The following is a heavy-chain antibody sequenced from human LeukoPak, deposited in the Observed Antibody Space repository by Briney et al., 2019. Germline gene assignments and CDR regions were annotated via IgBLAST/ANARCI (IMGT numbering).Heavy chain of an antibody. CDR1: GFTLTNYW. J-gene: IGHJ4*02. CDR3: ARGPAASGYYDSRGRYGYFDY. D-gene: IGHD3-22*01. CDR2: ISSSGSTI. V-gene: IGHV3-11*04. Sequence: GGSLRLSCAASGFTLTNYWMSWVRQAPGKGLEWVSYISSSGSTIYYADSVKGRFTISRDNAKNSLYLQMNSLRAEDTAVYYCARGPAASGYYDSRGRYGYFDYWGQGTLVTVSS.